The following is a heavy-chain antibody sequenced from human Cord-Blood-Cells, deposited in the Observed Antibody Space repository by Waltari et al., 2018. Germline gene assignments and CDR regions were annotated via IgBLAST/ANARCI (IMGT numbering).Heavy chain of an antibody. V-gene: IGHV1-3*01. J-gene: IGHJ6*02. D-gene: IGHD1-26*01. CDR3: ARVGATSPDYYYYYGMDV. CDR2: INAGNGNT. Sequence: QVQLVQSGAEVKKPGASVKVSCKASGYTFTSYAMHWVRQAPGHRLEWMGWINAGNGNTKYSQKFQGRVTITRDTSASTAYMELSSLRSEDTAVYYCARVGATSPDYYYYYGMDVWGQGTTVTVSS. CDR1: GYTFTSYA.